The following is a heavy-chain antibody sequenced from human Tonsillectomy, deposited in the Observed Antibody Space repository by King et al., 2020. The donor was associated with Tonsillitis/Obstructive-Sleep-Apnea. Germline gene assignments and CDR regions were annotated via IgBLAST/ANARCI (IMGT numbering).Heavy chain of an antibody. CDR2: ISVSGST. CDR3: ARGRWDITGTQFDP. CDR1: GGSITSHY. D-gene: IGHD1-20*01. J-gene: IGHJ5*02. V-gene: IGHV4-59*11. Sequence: VQLQESGPGLVKPSGTLSLTCTVSGGSITSHYWGWIRQPPGKGLEWIGHISVSGSTNSNPSLKSRVTISVDTSKNQFSLKLTSVTAADTAVYYCARGRWDITGTQFDPWGQGTLVTVPS.